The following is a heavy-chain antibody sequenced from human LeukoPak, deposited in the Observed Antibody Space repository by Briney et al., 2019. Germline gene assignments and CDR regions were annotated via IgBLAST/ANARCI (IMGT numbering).Heavy chain of an antibody. CDR2: IIPIFGTA. Sequence: ASVKVSCKASGYTFTSYGISWVRQAPGQGLEWMGGIIPIFGTANYAQKFQGRVTITTDESTSTAYMELSSLRSEDTAVYYCAAQRGSSGWYYFDYWGQGTLVTVSS. CDR3: AAQRGSSGWYYFDY. V-gene: IGHV1-69*05. D-gene: IGHD6-19*01. CDR1: GYTFTSYG. J-gene: IGHJ4*02.